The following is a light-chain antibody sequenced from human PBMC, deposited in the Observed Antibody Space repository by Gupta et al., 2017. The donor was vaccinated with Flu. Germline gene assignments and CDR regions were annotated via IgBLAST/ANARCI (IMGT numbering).Light chain of an antibody. CDR1: KLGDKY. CDR3: QAWDSGTVV. J-gene: IGLJ2*01. Sequence: SYELTQPPSVSVSPGQTASISCAGDKLGDKYACWYQQKAGQSPVLVIYQDNKRPSGIPGRFSGSNSGNTATLTISGTQAMDEADYYCQAWDSGTVVFGGGTKLTVL. V-gene: IGLV3-1*01. CDR2: QDN.